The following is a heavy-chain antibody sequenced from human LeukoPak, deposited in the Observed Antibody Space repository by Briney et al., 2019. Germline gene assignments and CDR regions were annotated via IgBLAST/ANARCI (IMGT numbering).Heavy chain of an antibody. V-gene: IGHV3-21*01. D-gene: IGHD2-15*01. J-gene: IGHJ4*02. CDR3: ATPKGRQGFDY. CDR1: GFTFSSYS. CDR2: ISSSGSYI. Sequence: GGSLRLSCAASGFTFSSYSMNWVRQAPGKGLEWVSSISSSGSYIYYADSVKGRFTISRDNAKNSLYLQMNSLRAEDTAVYYCATPKGRQGFDYWGQGTLVTVSS.